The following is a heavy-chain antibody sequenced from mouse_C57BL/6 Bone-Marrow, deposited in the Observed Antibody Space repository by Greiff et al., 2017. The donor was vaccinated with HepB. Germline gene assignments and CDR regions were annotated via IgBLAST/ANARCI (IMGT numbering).Heavy chain of an antibody. CDR2: ISYDGSN. Sequence: EVKLQESGPGLVKPSQSLSLTCSVTGYSITSGYYWNWIRQFPGNKLEWMGYISYDGSNNYNPSLKNRISITRDTSKNQFFLKLNSVTTEDTATYYCAREGTTVGDFDYWGQGTTLTVSS. V-gene: IGHV3-6*01. J-gene: IGHJ2*01. CDR1: GYSITSGYY. D-gene: IGHD1-1*01. CDR3: AREGTTVGDFDY.